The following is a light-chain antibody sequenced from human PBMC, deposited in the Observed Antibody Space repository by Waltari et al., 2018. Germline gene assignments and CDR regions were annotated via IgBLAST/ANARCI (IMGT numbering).Light chain of an antibody. J-gene: IGKJ2*01. Sequence: DIQMTQSPSSLSASVGDRVTITCQASQDISNYLNWYQQKPGKAPKLLIYDASNLETGVPSRFSGSGSGTDFTLTINRLEPDDFAVYYCQQYHTPPATFGQGTKLEIK. CDR1: QDISNY. V-gene: IGKV1-33*01. CDR2: DAS. CDR3: QQYHTPPAT.